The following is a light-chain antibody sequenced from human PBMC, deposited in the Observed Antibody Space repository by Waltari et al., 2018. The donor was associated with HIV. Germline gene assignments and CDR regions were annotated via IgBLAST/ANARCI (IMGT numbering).Light chain of an antibody. Sequence: QAGLTQPPSVSKDLRQTATLTCTGNSNNVGNQGAAWLQRHQGHPPKLLSYRNNNRTSGISERFSASRSGNTASLTITGLQPEDEADYYCSTWDSSLSAWVFGGGTKLTVL. J-gene: IGLJ3*02. CDR2: RNN. V-gene: IGLV10-54*04. CDR3: STWDSSLSAWV. CDR1: SNNVGNQG.